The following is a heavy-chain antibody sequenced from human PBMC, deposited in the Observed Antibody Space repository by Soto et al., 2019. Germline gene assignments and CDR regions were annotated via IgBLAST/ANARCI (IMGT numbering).Heavy chain of an antibody. CDR3: ARDPLWGYSSGGWFDP. V-gene: IGHV4-59*01. CDR2: IYYSGST. Sequence: LETLSLTCTVSGGSISSYYWSWIRQPPGKGLEWIGYIYYSGSTNYNPSLKSRVTISVDTSKNQFSLKLSSVTAADTAVYYCARDPLWGYSSGGWFDPWGQGTLVTVSS. J-gene: IGHJ5*02. D-gene: IGHD6-25*01. CDR1: GGSISSYY.